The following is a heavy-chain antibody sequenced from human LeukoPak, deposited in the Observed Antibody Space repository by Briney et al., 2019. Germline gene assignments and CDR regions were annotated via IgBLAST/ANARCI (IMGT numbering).Heavy chain of an antibody. D-gene: IGHD3-10*01. CDR1: GGSFSGYY. CDR3: ARERMVRGVITP. J-gene: IGHJ5*02. Sequence: SETLSLTCAVYGGSFSGYYWSWIRQPPGNGLEWIGEINHSGSTNYNPSLKSRVTISVDTSKNQFSLKLSSVTAADTAVYYCARERMVRGVITPWGQGTLVTVSS. V-gene: IGHV4-34*01. CDR2: INHSGST.